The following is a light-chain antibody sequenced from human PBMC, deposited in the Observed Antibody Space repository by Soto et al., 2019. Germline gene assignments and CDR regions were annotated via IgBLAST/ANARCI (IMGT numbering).Light chain of an antibody. CDR2: EVS. CDR3: NSFGSTTMS. V-gene: IGLV2-14*01. CDR1: SSDIGSF. J-gene: IGLJ1*01. Sequence: QSVLTQPASVSGSPGQSIIISCTGTSSDIGSFVSWYQQHPGKAPKLMIYEVSNRPSGVSNRFSGSKSGNTASLTISGLQAEDEADYFCNSFGSTTMSFGTGTKLTVL.